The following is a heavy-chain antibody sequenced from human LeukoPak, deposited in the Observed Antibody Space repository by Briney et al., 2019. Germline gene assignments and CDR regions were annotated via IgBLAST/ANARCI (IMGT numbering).Heavy chain of an antibody. CDR3: ARTTAAGTYYFDY. CDR1: GGSISSYY. CDR2: IYYSGST. Sequence: SETLSLTCTVSGGSISSYYWSWIRQPPGKGLEWIGYIYYSGSTNYNPSLKSRVTISVDTSKNQFSLKLSSVTAADTAVYYCARTTAAGTYYFDYWGQGTLVTVSP. J-gene: IGHJ4*02. D-gene: IGHD6-13*01. V-gene: IGHV4-59*01.